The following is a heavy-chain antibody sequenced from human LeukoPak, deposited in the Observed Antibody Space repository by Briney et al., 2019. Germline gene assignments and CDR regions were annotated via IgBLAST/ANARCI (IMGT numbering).Heavy chain of an antibody. CDR2: ISGSGGST. J-gene: IGHJ4*02. Sequence: GGSLRLSCAASGFTFSSYAMSWLRQAPGKGLDGVSAISGSGGSTYYADSVKGRFTISRDNSKNTLYLQMNSLRAEDTAVYYCAKPVGYCSGGSCYSVDYWGQGTLVTVSS. CDR3: AKPVGYCSGGSCYSVDY. CDR1: GFTFSSYA. V-gene: IGHV3-23*01. D-gene: IGHD2-15*01.